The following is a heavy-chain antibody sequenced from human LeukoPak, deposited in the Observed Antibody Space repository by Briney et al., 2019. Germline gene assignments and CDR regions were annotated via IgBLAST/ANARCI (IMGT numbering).Heavy chain of an antibody. CDR2: IWYGGSHE. D-gene: IGHD3-22*01. J-gene: IGHJ4*02. Sequence: PGGSLRLSCAASGFTFSSYGMHWVRQAPGKGLEWVAVIWYGGSHEYYVDSVKGRFTISRDNSKNTLYLQMNSLRAEDTAVYYCARESAQYYYDSSGYRWSKPPYFDYWGQGTLVTVSS. V-gene: IGHV3-33*01. CDR3: ARESAQYYYDSSGYRWSKPPYFDY. CDR1: GFTFSSYG.